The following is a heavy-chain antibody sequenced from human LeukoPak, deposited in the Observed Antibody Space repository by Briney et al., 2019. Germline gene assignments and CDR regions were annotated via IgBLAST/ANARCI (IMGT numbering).Heavy chain of an antibody. Sequence: SETLSLTCTVSGGSISSYYWSWIRQPPGKGLEWIGYIYYSGSTNYNPSLKSRVTISVDTSKNQFSLKLSSVTAADTAVYYCARGDHVLRYFDWLQKGYYFDYWGQGTLVTVSS. CDR2: IYYSGST. J-gene: IGHJ4*02. CDR3: ARGDHVLRYFDWLQKGYYFDY. CDR1: GGSISSYY. V-gene: IGHV4-59*12. D-gene: IGHD3-9*01.